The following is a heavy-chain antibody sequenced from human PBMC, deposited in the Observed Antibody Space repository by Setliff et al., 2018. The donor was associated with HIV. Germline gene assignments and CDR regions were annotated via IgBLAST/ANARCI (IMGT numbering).Heavy chain of an antibody. Sequence: PGESLRLSCAASGFTFSIYAMTWVRRVPGKGLEWLSYISGGSTLIQYADSVKGRFTVSRDNVDNSLSLQMNNLRAEDTAFYYCATGGGGSSGSRWFGYWGRGTLVTVS. CDR3: ATGGGGSSGSRWFGY. CDR1: GFTFSIYA. CDR2: ISGGSTLI. J-gene: IGHJ4*02. V-gene: IGHV3-48*01. D-gene: IGHD2-15*01.